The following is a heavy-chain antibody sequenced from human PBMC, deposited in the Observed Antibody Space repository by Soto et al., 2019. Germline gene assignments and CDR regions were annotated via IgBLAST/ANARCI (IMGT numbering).Heavy chain of an antibody. CDR2: ISSSSSYI. Sequence: EVQLVESGGGLVKPGGSLRLSCAASGFTFSSYSMNWVRQAPGKGLEWVSSISSSSSYIYYADSVKGRFTISRDNAKNSLYLQMNSLRAEDTAVYDCARDRYGDHVRDYWGQGTLVTVSS. CDR1: GFTFSSYS. V-gene: IGHV3-21*01. D-gene: IGHD4-17*01. J-gene: IGHJ4*02. CDR3: ARDRYGDHVRDY.